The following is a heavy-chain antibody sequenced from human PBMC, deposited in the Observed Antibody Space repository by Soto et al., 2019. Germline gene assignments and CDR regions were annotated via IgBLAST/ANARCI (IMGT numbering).Heavy chain of an antibody. CDR1: GGSINSRYW. CDR2: IYHSGST. CDR3: TRHEGGAAADRPLDY. Sequence: SETLSLTCAVSGGSINSRYWWSWVRQSPGKGLEWIGEIYHSGSTNYNPSLKSRIIMSIDTSTNQFSLKLTSVTAADTAVYYCTRHEGGAAADRPLDYWGQGTLVTVSS. V-gene: IGHV4-4*02. J-gene: IGHJ4*02. D-gene: IGHD6-13*01.